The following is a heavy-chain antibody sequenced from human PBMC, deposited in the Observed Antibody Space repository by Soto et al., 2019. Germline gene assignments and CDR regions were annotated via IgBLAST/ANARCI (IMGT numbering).Heavy chain of an antibody. D-gene: IGHD1-26*01. V-gene: IGHV1-3*01. Sequence: QVQLVQSGAEVKKPGASVKVSCKASGYTFTSYAMHWVRQAPGQRLEWMGWINAGNGNTKYSQKFQGRVTITRDTCASTAHMERSSLRYEDTAVDNCARDRGAWPDYWSQATLVTVSS. J-gene: IGHJ4*02. CDR2: INAGNGNT. CDR3: ARDRGAWPDY. CDR1: GYTFTSYA.